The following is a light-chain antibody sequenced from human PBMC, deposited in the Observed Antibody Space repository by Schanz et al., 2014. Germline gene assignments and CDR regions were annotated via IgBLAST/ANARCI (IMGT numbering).Light chain of an antibody. CDR2: STN. CDR1: SDSVSTDYY. Sequence: QAVVTQEPSCSVSPGGTVTLTCGLSSDSVSTDYYPSWFQQAPGQTPRPLIYSTNTRSSGVPDRFSGSILGNKAALTITGAQADDESDYYCVLYMGSGISVFGGGTKVTVL. V-gene: IGLV8-61*01. CDR3: VLYMGSGISV. J-gene: IGLJ3*02.